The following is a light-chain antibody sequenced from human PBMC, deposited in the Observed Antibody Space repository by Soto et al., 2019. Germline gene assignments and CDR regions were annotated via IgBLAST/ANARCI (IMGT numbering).Light chain of an antibody. CDR2: KTS. CDR3: LQYNSYSYT. CDR1: QNINIW. V-gene: IGKV1-5*03. Sequence: DVPMTQSPSTLSASVGDRVIITCRASQNINIWLAWYQQRPGKAPKLLIYKTSSLESGVPSRFSGSGSGTEFTLTINSLEPDDFATYYCLQYNSYSYTFGQGTKLDIK. J-gene: IGKJ2*01.